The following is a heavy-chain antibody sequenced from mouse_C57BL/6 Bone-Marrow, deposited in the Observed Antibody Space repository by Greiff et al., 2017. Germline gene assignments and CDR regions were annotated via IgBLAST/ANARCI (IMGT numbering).Heavy chain of an antibody. V-gene: IGHV8-12*01. CDR3: ARRSYYGSSHWYFDV. CDR2: IYWDDDK. CDR1: GFSLSTSGMG. Sequence: QVTLNVSGPGILQSSQTLSLTCSFSGFSLSTSGMGVSWIRQPSGKGLEWLVHIYWDDDKRYNPSLKSRLTISKDTSRNQVFLKSTSVDTADTATYYCARRSYYGSSHWYFDVWGTGTTVTVSS. D-gene: IGHD1-1*01. J-gene: IGHJ1*03.